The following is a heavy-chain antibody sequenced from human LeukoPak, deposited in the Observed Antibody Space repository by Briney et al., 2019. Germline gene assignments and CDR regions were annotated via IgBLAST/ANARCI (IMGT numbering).Heavy chain of an antibody. J-gene: IGHJ3*02. CDR2: ISAYNGNT. CDR1: GYTFTGYY. CDR3: ARVCYYDSSGYYPGAFDI. Sequence: GASVKVSCKASGYTFTGYYMHWVRQAPGQGLEWMGWISAYNGNTNYAQKLQGRVTMTTDTSTSTAYMELRSLRSDDTAVYYCARVCYYDSSGYYPGAFDIWGQGTMVTVSS. D-gene: IGHD3-22*01. V-gene: IGHV1-18*04.